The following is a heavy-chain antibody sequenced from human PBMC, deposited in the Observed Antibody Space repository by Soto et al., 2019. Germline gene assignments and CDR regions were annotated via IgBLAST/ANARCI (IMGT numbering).Heavy chain of an antibody. CDR3: AKVRVAAAHYPRHGMDV. CDR2: ISDDGNSK. V-gene: IGHV3-30*18. CDR1: GFTFSSYG. Sequence: QVQLVESGGGVVQPGTSLTLSCAASGFTFSSYGMYWVRQAPGKGLEWVAVISDDGNSKSYADSVKGRFTMSRDNSKSTLDLHVSCLSTEDTALYYCAKVRVAAAHYPRHGMDVWGQGTTVIVSS. D-gene: IGHD6-13*01. J-gene: IGHJ6*02.